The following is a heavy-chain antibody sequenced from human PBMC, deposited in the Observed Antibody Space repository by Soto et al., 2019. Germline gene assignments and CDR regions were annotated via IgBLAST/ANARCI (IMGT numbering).Heavy chain of an antibody. Sequence: GESLKISCKGSGYSFTSYWIGWVRQKPGKGLEWMGIIYPGDSDTRYSPSFQGQVTISADKSISTAYLQWSSLKASDTAMYYCARHACSSTSCYTWGPLRYYYGMDVWGQGTTVTVSS. V-gene: IGHV5-51*01. J-gene: IGHJ6*02. D-gene: IGHD2-2*02. CDR2: IYPGDSDT. CDR1: GYSFTSYW. CDR3: ARHACSSTSCYTWGPLRYYYGMDV.